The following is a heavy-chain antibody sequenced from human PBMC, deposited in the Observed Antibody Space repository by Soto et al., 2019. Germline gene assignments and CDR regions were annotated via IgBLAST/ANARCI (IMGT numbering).Heavy chain of an antibody. Sequence: SETLSLTCTVSGGSISSYYWIWIRQPPGKGLEWIGYIYYSGSTNYNPSLKSRVTISVDTSKNQFSLKLSSVTAADTAVYYCARMARYSSGFDYWGQGTLVTVSS. CDR2: IYYSGST. CDR1: GGSISSYY. CDR3: ARMARYSSGFDY. J-gene: IGHJ4*02. D-gene: IGHD6-19*01. V-gene: IGHV4-59*01.